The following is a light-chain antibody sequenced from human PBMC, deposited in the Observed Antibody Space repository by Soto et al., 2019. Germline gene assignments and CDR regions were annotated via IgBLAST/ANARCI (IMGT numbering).Light chain of an antibody. V-gene: IGKV3-20*01. CDR1: QSVSSSY. CDR2: GAS. J-gene: IGKJ1*01. Sequence: EVVLTQSPGTLSLSPGERATLSCRASQSVSSSYLAWYQQKPGQAPRLLIYGASSRATGIPDRFSGSGSGTDFTLTISRLEPEDFEVYYCQQCGSPSWTFGQGTKVEIK. CDR3: QQCGSPSWT.